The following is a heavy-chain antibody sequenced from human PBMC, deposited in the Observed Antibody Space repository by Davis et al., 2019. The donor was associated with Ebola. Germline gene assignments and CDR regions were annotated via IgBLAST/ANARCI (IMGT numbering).Heavy chain of an antibody. CDR1: GYTFTDYN. V-gene: IGHV1-2*06. CDR3: ARGHNYAHEY. CDR2: VILKSGAT. J-gene: IGHJ4*02. D-gene: IGHD4-11*01. Sequence: VSVKVSCKASGYTFTDYNIHWMRQAPGQGLEWLGRVILKSGATNYAQKFQGRVTMTRDTSISTVYMELSSLRYDYTADYYCARGHNYAHEYWGQGTLVTVSS.